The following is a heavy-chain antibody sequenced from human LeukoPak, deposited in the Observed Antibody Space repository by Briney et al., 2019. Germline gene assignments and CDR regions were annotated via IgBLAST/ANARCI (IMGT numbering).Heavy chain of an antibody. V-gene: IGHV3-21*01. Sequence: PGGSLKLSCAASGFNFSSYSMNWVRQAPGKGLEWVSSLSSSSSYIYYADSVKGRFTISRDNAKNSLYLQMNSLRAEDTAVYYCARVYSTIFGVVRNWFDPWGQGTLVTVSS. CDR1: GFNFSSYS. CDR3: ARVYSTIFGVVRNWFDP. D-gene: IGHD3-3*01. CDR2: LSSSSSYI. J-gene: IGHJ5*02.